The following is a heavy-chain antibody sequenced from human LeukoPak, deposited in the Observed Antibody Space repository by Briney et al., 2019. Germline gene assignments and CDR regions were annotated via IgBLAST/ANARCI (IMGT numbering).Heavy chain of an antibody. V-gene: IGHV4-34*01. CDR3: ARTPNSYGAPFDY. CDR1: GGSFSGYY. Sequence: SETLSLTCAVYGGSFSGYYWSWIRQPPGKGLEWIGEINHSGSTNYNPSLKSRVTISVDTSKNQFSLKLSPVTAADTAVYYCARTPNSYGAPFDYWGQGTLVTVSS. CDR2: INHSGST. J-gene: IGHJ4*02. D-gene: IGHD5-18*01.